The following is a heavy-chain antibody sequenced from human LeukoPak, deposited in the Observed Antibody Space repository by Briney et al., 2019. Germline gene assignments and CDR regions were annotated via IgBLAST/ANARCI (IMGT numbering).Heavy chain of an antibody. D-gene: IGHD4-17*01. Sequence: GRSLRLSCAASGFTFSSYGMHWVRQAPGKGLEWVAVISYDGSNKYYADSVKGRFTISRDNSKNTLYLQMNSLRAEDTAVYYCAKDRPTVTNTPDYWGQGTLVTVSS. V-gene: IGHV3-30*18. CDR1: GFTFSSYG. J-gene: IGHJ4*02. CDR3: AKDRPTVTNTPDY. CDR2: ISYDGSNK.